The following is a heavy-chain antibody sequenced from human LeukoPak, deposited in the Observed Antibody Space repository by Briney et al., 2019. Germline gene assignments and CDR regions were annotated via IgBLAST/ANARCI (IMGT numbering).Heavy chain of an antibody. CDR1: GYIFTNYY. V-gene: IGHV1-46*01. Sequence: ASVKVSCKGSGYIFTNYYMHWVRPAPGQGREWMGIINHNCDSTTYAQKFQGRVTMTRDQCTSTVYMELKSLRSEVTAVYYCARGAESNYFDFWGQGTLVTVSS. J-gene: IGHJ4*02. CDR2: INHNCDST. CDR3: ARGAESNYFDF.